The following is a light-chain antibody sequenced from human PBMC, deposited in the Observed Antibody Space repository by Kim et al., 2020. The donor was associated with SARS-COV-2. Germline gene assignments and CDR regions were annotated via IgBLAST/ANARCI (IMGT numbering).Light chain of an antibody. Sequence: DVIMTQSPLSLPVTLGQPASISCRSSQSLVFSDGKTYLNWFHQRPGQSPRRLIYKVSNRDSGVPDRFSGSGSGTDFTLKISRVEAEDVGVYYGMYGTHWPPSFTFGGGTKVDIK. J-gene: IGKJ4*01. CDR2: KVS. V-gene: IGKV2-30*01. CDR1: QSLVFSDGKTY. CDR3: MYGTHWPPSFT.